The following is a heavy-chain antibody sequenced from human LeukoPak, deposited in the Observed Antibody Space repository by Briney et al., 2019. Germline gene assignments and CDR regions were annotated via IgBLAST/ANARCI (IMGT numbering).Heavy chain of an antibody. CDR1: GYTFTSYY. V-gene: IGHV1-46*01. CDR2: INPSGGST. D-gene: IGHD6-13*01. Sequence: PRASVKVSCKASGYTFTSYYMHWVRQAPGRGLEWMGIINPSGGSTSYAQKFQGRVTMTRDTSTSTVYMELSSLRSEDTAVYYCARKRIAAAGTFRVPDEEFDYWGQGTLVTVSS. J-gene: IGHJ4*02. CDR3: ARKRIAAAGTFRVPDEEFDY.